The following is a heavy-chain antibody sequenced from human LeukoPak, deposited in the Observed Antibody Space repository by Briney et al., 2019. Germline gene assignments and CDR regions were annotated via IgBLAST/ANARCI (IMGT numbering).Heavy chain of an antibody. CDR1: GFTFSSHS. J-gene: IGHJ4*02. CDR2: ISSSSSTI. D-gene: IGHD4-17*01. V-gene: IGHV3-48*04. CDR3: ATVSTTVTNLFDS. Sequence: GGSVTLPCAASGFTFSSHSMHWVRQAPGKGLEGVSYISSSSSTIYYADSVKGRFTISRDNARKSLYLQMSSLRAEDTAVYYCATVSTTVTNLFDSWGQGTLVTVSS.